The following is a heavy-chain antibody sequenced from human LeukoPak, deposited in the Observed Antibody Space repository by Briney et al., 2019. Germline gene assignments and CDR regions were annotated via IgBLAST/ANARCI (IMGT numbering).Heavy chain of an antibody. CDR1: GFTFSSYW. Sequence: PGGSLRLSCAASGFTFSSYWMSWVRQAPGKGLEWVANIRQDGSEKYYVDSVKGRFTISRDNSKNTLYLQMNSLRAEDTAVYYCAKVLAYYFDYWGQGTLVTVSS. J-gene: IGHJ4*02. CDR2: IRQDGSEK. V-gene: IGHV3-7*03. CDR3: AKVLAYYFDY.